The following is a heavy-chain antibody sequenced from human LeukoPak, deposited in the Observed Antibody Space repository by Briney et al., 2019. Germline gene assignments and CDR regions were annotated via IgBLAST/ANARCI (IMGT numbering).Heavy chain of an antibody. CDR1: GGSISSSSYY. Sequence: SETLSLTCTVSGGSISSSSYYWGWIRQPPGKGLEWIGSIYYSGSTYYNPSLKSRVTISVDTSKNQFSLKLSSVTAADTAVYYCARSPWAYYDFWSGYTSYYYYMDVWGKGTTVTVSS. V-gene: IGHV4-39*07. CDR3: ARSPWAYYDFWSGYTSYYYYMDV. D-gene: IGHD3-3*01. CDR2: IYYSGST. J-gene: IGHJ6*03.